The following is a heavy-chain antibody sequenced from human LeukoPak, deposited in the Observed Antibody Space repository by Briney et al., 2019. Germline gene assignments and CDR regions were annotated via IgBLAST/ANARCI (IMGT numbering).Heavy chain of an antibody. Sequence: GGSLRLSCAASGXTFSSYAMSWVRQAPGKGLEWVSAISGGGGSSYYADSVKGRFTISRDNSKITLSLQMNSLRAEDTAVYYRAKVAGATSNKYCFDYWGQGTLVTVSS. V-gene: IGHV3-23*01. D-gene: IGHD6-25*01. CDR2: ISGGGGSS. CDR1: GXTFSSYA. J-gene: IGHJ4*02. CDR3: AKVAGATSNKYCFDY.